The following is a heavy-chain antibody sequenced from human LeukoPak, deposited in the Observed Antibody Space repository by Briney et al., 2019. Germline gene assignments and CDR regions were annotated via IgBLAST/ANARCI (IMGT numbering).Heavy chain of an antibody. V-gene: IGHV3-9*01. CDR3: AKDIGASGYSYGPDFDY. D-gene: IGHD5-18*01. J-gene: IGHJ4*02. Sequence: GGSLRLSCAASGFTFDDYAMHWVRQAPGKGLEWVSGISWNSGSIGYADSVKGRFTISRDNAKNSLYLQMNSLRAEDTALYYCAKDIGASGYSYGPDFDYWGQGTLVTVSS. CDR2: ISWNSGSI. CDR1: GFTFDDYA.